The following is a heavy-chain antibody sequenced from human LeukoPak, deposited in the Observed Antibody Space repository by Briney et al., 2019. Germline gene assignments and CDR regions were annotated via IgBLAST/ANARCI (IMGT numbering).Heavy chain of an antibody. CDR2: IKQVGSEK. D-gene: IGHD2-2*01. Sequence: PGGSLRLSRAASGFTCSSYWMSWVRHAPGEGLEWGANIKQVGSEKYYVDSVKGRFTISRDNAKNSLYLQMNSLTAGDTAVYYCARELGYCSSTSCLSFDYWSQGTLITVSS. CDR1: GFTCSSYW. CDR3: ARELGYCSSTSCLSFDY. J-gene: IGHJ4*02. V-gene: IGHV3-7*01.